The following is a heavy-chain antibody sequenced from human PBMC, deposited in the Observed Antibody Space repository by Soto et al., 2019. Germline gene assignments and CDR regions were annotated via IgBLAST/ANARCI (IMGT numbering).Heavy chain of an antibody. V-gene: IGHV1-46*01. CDR1: GYTFTSYY. CDR3: ARDRGWFDP. Sequence: QVQLVQSGAEVKKPGASVKVSCKASGYTFTSYYMHWVRQAPGQGLEWMGIINPSGGSASYAQKFQGRVIMTRDTSTSTDYVELSSLRSEDTAVYYCARDRGWFDPWGQGTLVTVSS. J-gene: IGHJ5*02. CDR2: INPSGGSA.